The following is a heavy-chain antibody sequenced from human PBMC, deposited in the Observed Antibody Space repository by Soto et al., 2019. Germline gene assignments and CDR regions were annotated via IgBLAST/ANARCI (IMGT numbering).Heavy chain of an antibody. V-gene: IGHV3-9*02. CDR2: ISSNSDTI. CDR3: AKDMKWGGMTTIHYFDS. D-gene: IGHD4-17*01. Sequence: PGGSLRLSCVASGFTADDYAMHWVRQAPGKGLEWVSGISSNSDTIDYADNVKGRITISRDNAKNYLFLQMNSLRPEDTALYYCAKDMKWGGMTTIHYFDSWGQGT. J-gene: IGHJ4*02. CDR1: GFTADDYA.